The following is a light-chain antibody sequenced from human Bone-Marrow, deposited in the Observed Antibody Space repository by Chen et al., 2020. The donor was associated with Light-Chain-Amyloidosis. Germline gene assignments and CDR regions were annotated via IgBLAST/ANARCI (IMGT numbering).Light chain of an antibody. CDR1: SSDVGGDNH. CDR3: SSYTITNTLV. V-gene: IGLV2-14*01. CDR2: EVT. J-gene: IGLJ1*01. Sequence: QSALTQPASVSGSPGQSITNSCTGTSSDVGGDNHVSWYQQHPDKAPKLMIYEVTNRPSWVPNRFSVSKSDNTASMTISGLQTEDEADYFCSSYTITNTLVFGSGTRVTVL.